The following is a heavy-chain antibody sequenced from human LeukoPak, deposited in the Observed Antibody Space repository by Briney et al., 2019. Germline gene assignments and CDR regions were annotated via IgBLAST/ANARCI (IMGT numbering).Heavy chain of an antibody. V-gene: IGHV4-39*01. CDR2: VYFSGST. Sequence: PSETLSLTCTVSGGAINSHGYYWGWIRQPPGKELEWIGSVYFSGSTYYKPSLKSRITVSVDTSKNQFSLKLSSVTAADTAVYYCAKTFASGSYNPLDDWGQGTLVTVSS. CDR3: AKTFASGSYNPLDD. CDR1: GGAINSHGYY. J-gene: IGHJ4*02. D-gene: IGHD3-10*01.